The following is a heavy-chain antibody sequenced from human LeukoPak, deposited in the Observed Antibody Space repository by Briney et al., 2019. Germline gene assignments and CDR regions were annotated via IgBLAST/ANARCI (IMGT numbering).Heavy chain of an antibody. V-gene: IGHV1-2*02. Sequence: SVTVSCMACGYTFTRCYMHGVRQPPAQGRDGMGWINPKSGGTNYAQKFQGRVTMTRDTSISTAYMEPSRLRSDDTAVYYCAREYYDSSGYYGFDYWGQGTLVTVSS. D-gene: IGHD3-22*01. CDR1: GYTFTRCY. J-gene: IGHJ4*02. CDR3: AREYYDSSGYYGFDY. CDR2: INPKSGGT.